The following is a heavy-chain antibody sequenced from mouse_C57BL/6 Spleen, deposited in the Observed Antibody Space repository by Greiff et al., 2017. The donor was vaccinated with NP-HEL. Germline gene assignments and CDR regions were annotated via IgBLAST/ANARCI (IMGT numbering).Heavy chain of an antibody. D-gene: IGHD2-4*01. CDR1: GFSLSTSGMG. J-gene: IGHJ3*01. Sequence: QVTLKESGPGILQSSQTLSLTCSFSGFSLSTSGMGVSWIRQPSGKGLEWLAHIYWDDDKRYNPFLKSRLTISKDTSRNQVFLKITSVDTADTATYYCARSYDYDAGPCFWGQGTLVTVSA. V-gene: IGHV8-12*01. CDR2: IYWDDDK. CDR3: ARSYDYDAGPCF.